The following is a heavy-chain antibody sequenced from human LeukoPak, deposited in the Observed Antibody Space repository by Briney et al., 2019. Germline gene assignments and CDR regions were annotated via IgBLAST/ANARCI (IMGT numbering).Heavy chain of an antibody. CDR1: GYSFTSYW. Sequence: GESLKISCKGSGYSFTSYWIGWERQMPGKGLEWMGIIYPGDSDTRYSPSFQGQVTISADKSISTAYLQWSSLKASDTAMYYCARRDYYGGNSGVYFQHWGQGTLVTVSS. CDR3: ARRDYYGGNSGVYFQH. CDR2: IYPGDSDT. D-gene: IGHD4-23*01. V-gene: IGHV5-51*01. J-gene: IGHJ1*01.